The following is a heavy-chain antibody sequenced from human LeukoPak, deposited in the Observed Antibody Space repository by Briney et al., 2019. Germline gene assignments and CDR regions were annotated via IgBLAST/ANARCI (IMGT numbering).Heavy chain of an antibody. CDR2: IKQDGSEK. Sequence: PGGSLRLSCAASGFTFSSYWMSWVRQAPGKGLEWVANIKQDGSEKYYVDSGKGRFTISRDNAKNSLYLQMNSLRAEDTAVYYCARDYLPRSGYYLFHWFDPWGQGTLVTVSS. J-gene: IGHJ5*02. D-gene: IGHD3-22*01. CDR1: GFTFSSYW. CDR3: ARDYLPRSGYYLFHWFDP. V-gene: IGHV3-7*01.